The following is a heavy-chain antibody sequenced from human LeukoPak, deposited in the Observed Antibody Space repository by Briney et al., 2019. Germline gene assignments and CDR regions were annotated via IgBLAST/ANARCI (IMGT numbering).Heavy chain of an antibody. CDR2: IYTSGST. Sequence: SETLSLTCTVSGGSISSYYWSWIRQPAGKGLEWIGRIYTSGSTNYNPSLKSRVTMSVDTSKNQSSLKLSSVTAADTAVYYCARAGYYYDSSGYYDFMDYGGQGTLVTVSA. D-gene: IGHD3-22*01. V-gene: IGHV4-4*07. J-gene: IGHJ4*02. CDR3: ARAGYYYDSSGYYDFMDY. CDR1: GGSISSYY.